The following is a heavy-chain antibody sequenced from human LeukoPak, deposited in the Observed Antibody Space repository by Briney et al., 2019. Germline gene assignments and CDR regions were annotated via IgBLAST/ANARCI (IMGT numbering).Heavy chain of an antibody. CDR1: GNSFTNNW. Sequence: GESLKISCKGSGNSFTNNWIAWVRQMPGKGLEWMGIINPDDSDTQYSAPFQGQVTISADRSTSTAYLHWSSLKASDTAIYYCAKRRLNVYETSRWDPDLWGQGTLVTVSS. CDR3: AKRRLNVYETSRWDPDL. D-gene: IGHD2-2*01. V-gene: IGHV5-51*01. J-gene: IGHJ5*02. CDR2: INPDDSDT.